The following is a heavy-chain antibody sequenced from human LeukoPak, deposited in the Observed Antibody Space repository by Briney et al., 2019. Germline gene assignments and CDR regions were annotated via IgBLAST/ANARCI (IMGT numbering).Heavy chain of an antibody. V-gene: IGHV3-21*01. J-gene: IGHJ4*02. Sequence: GGSLRLSCAASGFTFSSYSMNLVRQAPGKGLEWVSSISSSSSYIYYADSVKGRFTISRDNAKNSLYLQMNSLRAEDTAVYYCARGGVGATRGYYFDYWGQGTLVTVSS. CDR1: GFTFSSYS. CDR2: ISSSSSYI. CDR3: ARGGVGATRGYYFDY. D-gene: IGHD1-26*01.